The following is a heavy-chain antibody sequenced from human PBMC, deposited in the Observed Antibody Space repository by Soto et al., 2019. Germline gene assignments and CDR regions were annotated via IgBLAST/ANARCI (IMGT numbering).Heavy chain of an antibody. CDR2: IIPLFNVA. D-gene: IGHD2-15*01. CDR3: AASGRDVLGYDFKDTEDRDM. V-gene: IGHV1-69*01. CDR1: GGTFSNFA. Sequence: QVQLVQSGPEVKKPGSSVKVSCEASGGTFSNFAVNWVRQAPGQGLEWVGGIIPLFNVAKYAQKFEGRVAIVADDSTSSAYIDLSSMRCDDTAVYYCAASGRDVLGYDFKDTEDRDMWGQGTVFTVSS. J-gene: IGHJ3*02.